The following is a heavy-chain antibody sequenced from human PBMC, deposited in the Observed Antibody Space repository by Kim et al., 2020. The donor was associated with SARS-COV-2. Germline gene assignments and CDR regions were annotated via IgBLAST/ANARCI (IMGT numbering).Heavy chain of an antibody. D-gene: IGHD6-19*01. V-gene: IGHV4-59*01. Sequence: SLRRRVTISLDTSKNQFSLKLSSVTAADTAVYYCARVGYSSGLFYYGMDVWGQGTTVTVSS. CDR3: ARVGYSSGLFYYGMDV. J-gene: IGHJ6*02.